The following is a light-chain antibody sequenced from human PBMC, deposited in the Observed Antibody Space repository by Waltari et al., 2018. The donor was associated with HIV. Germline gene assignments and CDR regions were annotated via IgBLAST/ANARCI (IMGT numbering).Light chain of an antibody. CDR2: RNN. V-gene: IGLV1-44*01. J-gene: IGLJ3*02. Sequence: QSVLTQPPSASGTPGQRVTISCFESDSHVRGNPVHWYQQYPGAAPKLLIYRNNQRPSGVPDRFSGSKSGTSASLAISGLQSEDEADYYCAAWDDSLNGWVFGGGTRVTVL. CDR1: DSHVRGNP. CDR3: AAWDDSLNGWV.